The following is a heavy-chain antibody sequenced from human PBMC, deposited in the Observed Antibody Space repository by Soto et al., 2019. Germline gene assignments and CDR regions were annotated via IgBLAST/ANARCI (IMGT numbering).Heavy chain of an antibody. CDR2: IIPILGIA. CDR3: ARDERITMVRGGSD. D-gene: IGHD3-10*01. Sequence: SVKVSCKACGGTFSSYTISWVRQAPGQGLEWMGRIIPILGIANYAQKFQGRVTITADKSTSTAYMELSSLRSEDTAVYYCARDERITMVRGGSDWGQGTLVTVSS. V-gene: IGHV1-69*04. CDR1: GGTFSSYT. J-gene: IGHJ4*02.